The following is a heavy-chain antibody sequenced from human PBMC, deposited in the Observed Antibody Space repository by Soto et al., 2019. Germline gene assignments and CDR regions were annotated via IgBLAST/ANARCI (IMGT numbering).Heavy chain of an antibody. CDR1: GITFTDYA. D-gene: IGHD2-2*01. CDR2: ISGSGGST. CDR3: ATIIIPAATNFY. Sequence: EVQLLESGGGLVQPGGSLRLSCAASGITFTDYAMSWVRQAPGKGLEWVSSISGSGGSTYYADSVKGRLTISRDNSKNPMYVEMNGLKAEETAVYYCATIIIPAATNFYWGQGTLVTVSS. V-gene: IGHV3-23*01. J-gene: IGHJ4*02.